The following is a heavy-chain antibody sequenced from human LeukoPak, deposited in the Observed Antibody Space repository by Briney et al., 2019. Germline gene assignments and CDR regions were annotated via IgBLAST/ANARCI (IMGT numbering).Heavy chain of an antibody. CDR1: GFTFSSYA. D-gene: IGHD2-2*01. CDR3: AKDMSYQLDS. V-gene: IGHV3-9*01. Sequence: PGGSLRLSCAASGFTFSSYAMHWVRQAPGKGLEWVSGISWNSGSIGYADSVKGRFTISRDNAKNSLYLQMNSLRAEDTALYYCAKDMSYQLDSWGQGTLVTVSS. J-gene: IGHJ5*02. CDR2: ISWNSGSI.